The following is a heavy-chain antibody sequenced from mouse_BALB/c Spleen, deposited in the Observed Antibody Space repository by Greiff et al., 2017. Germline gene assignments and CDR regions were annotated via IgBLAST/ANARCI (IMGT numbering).Heavy chain of an antibody. CDR3: ARGLFAY. CDR1: GFTFSSYA. CDR2: ISSGGSYT. J-gene: IGHJ3*01. V-gene: IGHV5-9-4*01. Sequence: EVNLVESGGGLVKPGGSLKLSCAASGFTFSSYAMSWVRQSPEKRLEWVAEISSGGSYTYYPDTVTGRFTISRDNAKNTLYLEMSSLRSEDTAMYYCARGLFAYWGQGTLVTVSA.